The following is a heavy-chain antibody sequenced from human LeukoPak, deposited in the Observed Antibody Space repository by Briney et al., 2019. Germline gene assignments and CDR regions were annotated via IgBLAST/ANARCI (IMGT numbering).Heavy chain of an antibody. V-gene: IGHV1-69*05. CDR2: IIPIFGTA. CDR1: GGTFSSYA. J-gene: IGHJ3*02. D-gene: IGHD2-15*01. Sequence: AASVKVSCKASGGTFSSYAISWVRQAPGQGLEWMGGIIPIFGTANYAQKFQGRVTITTDESTSTAYKELSSLRSEDTAVYYCARNRSPGYCSGGSCYSQHAFDIWGQGTMVTVSS. CDR3: ARNRSPGYCSGGSCYSQHAFDI.